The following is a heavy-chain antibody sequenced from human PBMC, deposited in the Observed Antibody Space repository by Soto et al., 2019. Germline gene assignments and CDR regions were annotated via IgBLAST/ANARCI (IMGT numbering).Heavy chain of an antibody. D-gene: IGHD5-12*01. V-gene: IGHV4-30-4*01. CDR3: ARARASGYDYPEWFDP. CDR1: GGSISCGGYY. CDR2: IYYSGST. Sequence: PSETRSRTCTVSGGSISCGGYYWIWIRQPPGKVLEWIGYIYYSGSTYYNPSLKSRVTISVDTSKNQFSLKLSSVTAADTAVYYCARARASGYDYPEWFDPWGQGTLVTFSS. J-gene: IGHJ5*02.